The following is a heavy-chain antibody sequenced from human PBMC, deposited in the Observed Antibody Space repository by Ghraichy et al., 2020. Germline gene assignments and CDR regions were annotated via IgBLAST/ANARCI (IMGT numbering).Heavy chain of an antibody. Sequence: SETLSLTCNVSGGSISTNSYYWSWLRQPPGKGLEWIATIYYSGNTYYNPSLESRVTISVDTSKNQFSLRLTSVTAADTAVYYCVRDQRSYEFWSGYYFWGQGAVVTVSS. V-gene: IGHV4-39*07. CDR3: VRDQRSYEFWSGYYF. CDR1: GGSISTNSYY. CDR2: IYYSGNT. J-gene: IGHJ4*02. D-gene: IGHD3-3*01.